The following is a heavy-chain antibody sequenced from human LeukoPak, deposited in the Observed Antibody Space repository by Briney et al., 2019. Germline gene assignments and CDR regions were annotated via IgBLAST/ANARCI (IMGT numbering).Heavy chain of an antibody. D-gene: IGHD4-17*01. CDR1: GGSISSYY. J-gene: IGHJ4*02. V-gene: IGHV4-59*01. Sequence: SETLSLTCTVSGGSISSYYWSWIRQPPGKGLEWIGYIYYSGSTNYNPSLKSRVTISVDTSKNQFSLKLSSVTAADTAVYYCARKEVGYGDYLYWGQGTLVTVSS. CDR3: ARKEVGYGDYLY. CDR2: IYYSGST.